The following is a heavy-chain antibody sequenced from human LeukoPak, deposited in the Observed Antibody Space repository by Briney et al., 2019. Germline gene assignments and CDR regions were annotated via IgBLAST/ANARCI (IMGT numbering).Heavy chain of an antibody. J-gene: IGHJ4*02. CDR1: GGPFSGYY. CDR3: ARTTIVVVPAVDFDY. V-gene: IGHV4-34*01. D-gene: IGHD2-2*01. Sequence: SDTVSLICSVCGGPFSGYYWSWIRQPPRKGLEWIGEINLSGSTNYTPSIKSRVTISVDTSKTQFSLKLSSVTAADTAVYYCARTTIVVVPAVDFDYRGQGTLVTVSS. CDR2: INLSGST.